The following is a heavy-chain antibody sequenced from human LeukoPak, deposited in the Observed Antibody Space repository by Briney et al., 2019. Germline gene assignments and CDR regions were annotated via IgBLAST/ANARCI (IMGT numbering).Heavy chain of an antibody. Sequence: GESLKISCKGSGYSFTNYWIGWVRQMPGKGLEWTGIIYPRDSDTRYSPSFQGQVTISADKSIDTAYLQWSSLKASDTAIYYCARTQDRIAARSWGQGTLVTVSS. V-gene: IGHV5-51*01. CDR2: IYPRDSDT. CDR1: GYSFTNYW. CDR3: ARTQDRIAARS. J-gene: IGHJ4*02. D-gene: IGHD6-13*01.